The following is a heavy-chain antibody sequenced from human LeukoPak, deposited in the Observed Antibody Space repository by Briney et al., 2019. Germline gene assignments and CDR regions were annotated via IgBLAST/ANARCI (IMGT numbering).Heavy chain of an antibody. CDR1: GYTFTGYY. CDR3: ARVSSSSRQSSYYYYYMDV. Sequence: GASVQVSCKASGYTFTGYYMHWVRQAPGQGLEWMGWINPNSGGTNYAQKFQGRVTMTRDTSISTAYMELSRLRSDDTAVYYCARVSSSSRQSSYYYYYMDVWGKGTTVTVSS. J-gene: IGHJ6*03. D-gene: IGHD6-6*01. CDR2: INPNSGGT. V-gene: IGHV1-2*02.